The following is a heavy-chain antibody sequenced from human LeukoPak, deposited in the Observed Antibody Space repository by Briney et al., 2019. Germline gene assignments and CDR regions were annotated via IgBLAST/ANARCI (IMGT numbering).Heavy chain of an antibody. J-gene: IGHJ6*02. Sequence: GGSLRLSCAASGFTFSSYTMTWVCQVTGKGLEWVSAIGVAGDTYYPGSVKGRFIITRENAKNSLYLQMNSLRVEDTAVYYCARDRHGMAVWGQGTTVVVSS. CDR2: IGVAGDT. CDR3: ARDRHGMAV. CDR1: GFTFSSYT. V-gene: IGHV3-13*01.